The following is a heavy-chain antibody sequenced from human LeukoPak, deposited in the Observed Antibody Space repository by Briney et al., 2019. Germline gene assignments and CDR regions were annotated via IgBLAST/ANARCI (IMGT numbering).Heavy chain of an antibody. J-gene: IGHJ3*02. CDR1: GGTFSSYA. CDR2: IIPIFGTA. CDR3: ARATQYYYGSWSYGDAFDI. D-gene: IGHD3-10*01. Sequence: ASVTVSCKASGGTFSSYAISWVRQAPGQGLEWMGGIIPIFGTANYAQKFQGRVTITADKSTSTAYMELSSLRSEDTAVYYCARATQYYYGSWSYGDAFDIWGQGTMVTVSS. V-gene: IGHV1-69*06.